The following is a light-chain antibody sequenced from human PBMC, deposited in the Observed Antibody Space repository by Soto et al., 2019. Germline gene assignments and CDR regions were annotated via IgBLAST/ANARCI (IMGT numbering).Light chain of an antibody. Sequence: DIQMTQSPSTLSASVGGRVTITCRASQSIGSWLAWYHQKPGKTPKFLIYDASNLESGVPSRFSGSGYGTEFTLTISSLQPDDFATYYCQQYNSYSGTFGQGTKVDI. V-gene: IGKV1-5*01. CDR1: QSIGSW. CDR3: QQYNSYSGT. CDR2: DAS. J-gene: IGKJ1*01.